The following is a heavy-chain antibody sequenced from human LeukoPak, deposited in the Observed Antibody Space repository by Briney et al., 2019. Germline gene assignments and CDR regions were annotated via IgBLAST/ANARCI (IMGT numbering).Heavy chain of an antibody. CDR3: ARDRIAAAATAGAFDI. CDR1: GFTFSSYA. CDR2: ISYDGSNK. J-gene: IGHJ3*02. Sequence: GGSLRLSCAASGFTFSSYAMHWVRQAPGKGLEWVAVISYDGSNKYYADSVKGRFTISRDNSKNTLYLQMNSPRAEDTAVYYCARDRIAAAATAGAFDIWGQGTMVTVSS. D-gene: IGHD6-13*01. V-gene: IGHV3-30-3*01.